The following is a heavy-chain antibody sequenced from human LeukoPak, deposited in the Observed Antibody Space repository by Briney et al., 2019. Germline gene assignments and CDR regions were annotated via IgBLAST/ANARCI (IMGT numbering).Heavy chain of an antibody. J-gene: IGHJ4*02. D-gene: IGHD3-16*01. V-gene: IGHV3-23*01. Sequence: GGSLRLSCAASGFTFTSYAMSWVRQAPGKGLEWVSAISGSGGNTYYADSVKGRFTISRDNSKNTLYLQMNSLRAEDTAVYYCARAGAYHFDNWGQGTLVTVSS. CDR3: ARAGAYHFDN. CDR2: ISGSGGNT. CDR1: GFTFTSYA.